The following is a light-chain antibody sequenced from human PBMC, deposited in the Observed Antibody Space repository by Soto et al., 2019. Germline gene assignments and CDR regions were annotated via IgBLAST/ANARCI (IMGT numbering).Light chain of an antibody. CDR2: GDS. V-gene: IGLV1-40*01. CDR1: SSTIGAGYN. CDR3: QSYDSSLSGWL. J-gene: IGLJ3*02. Sequence: QSVLTQPPSVSGAPGQRVTISCTGSSSTIGAGYNVHWYQQVPGTAPKLLIYGDSKRPSGVPDRFSGSKSGTAASLAITGLQAADEADYYCQSYDSSLSGWLFGGGTKVTVL.